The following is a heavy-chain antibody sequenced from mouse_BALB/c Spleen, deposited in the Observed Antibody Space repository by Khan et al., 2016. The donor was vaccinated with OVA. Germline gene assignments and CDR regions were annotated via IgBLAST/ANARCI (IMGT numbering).Heavy chain of an antibody. J-gene: IGHJ2*01. Sequence: EVQLQESGPGLVKPSQSLTHTGTATGYSITCGYGWNWIRQFPGNKLEWMSYISYSGSTNYNPSLKSRIYNTRDTSKNQFCLQFNSVTTEDTATCYCPRTFRIKYWGQGTTLSDSS. V-gene: IGHV3-2*02. CDR2: ISYSGST. CDR1: GYSITCGYG. CDR3: PRTFRIKY.